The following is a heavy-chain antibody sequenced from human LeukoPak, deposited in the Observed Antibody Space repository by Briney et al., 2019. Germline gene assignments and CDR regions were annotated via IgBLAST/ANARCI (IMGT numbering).Heavy chain of an antibody. D-gene: IGHD3-3*01. Sequence: GGSLRPSCAASGFSFSRYNMNWVRQAPGKGLEWVSSISSTNGYIYYADSVKGRFTISRDNAKNSLYLQMDSLRVEDTAVYYCARGVGDYHPNFDYWGQGTLVTVSS. V-gene: IGHV3-21*01. J-gene: IGHJ4*02. CDR2: ISSTNGYI. CDR1: GFSFSRYN. CDR3: ARGVGDYHPNFDY.